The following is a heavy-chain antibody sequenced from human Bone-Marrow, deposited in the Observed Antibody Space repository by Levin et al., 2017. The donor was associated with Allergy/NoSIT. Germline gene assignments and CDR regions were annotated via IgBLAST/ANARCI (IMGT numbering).Heavy chain of an antibody. Sequence: SETLSLTCTVSGASISPYFWSWIRQTPGKGLEWMGYIYYNGRTNYSPSLKSRVSISLDSSKTQFSLNLGSVTAADTAVYYCARSRYGDYVDYWGQGTQVTVSS. CDR3: ARSRYGDYVDY. CDR2: IYYNGRT. V-gene: IGHV4-59*01. D-gene: IGHD2-2*01. CDR1: GASISPYF. J-gene: IGHJ4*02.